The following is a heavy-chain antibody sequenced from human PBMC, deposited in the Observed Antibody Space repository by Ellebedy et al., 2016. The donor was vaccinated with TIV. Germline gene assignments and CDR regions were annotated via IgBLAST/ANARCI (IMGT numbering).Heavy chain of an antibody. CDR1: GGSISSNY. V-gene: IGHV4-59*08. CDR2: IYNSVIT. J-gene: IGHJ4*02. D-gene: IGHD1-26*01. Sequence: MPGGSLRLSCTVSGGSISSNYWDWIRQPPGKGLEWIGYIYNSVITNYNPSLKSRVTMSVDTSKRHISLKLRSVTAADTAVYYCARRYSGSSYHYFDYWGQGTLFIVSS. CDR3: ARRYSGSSYHYFDY.